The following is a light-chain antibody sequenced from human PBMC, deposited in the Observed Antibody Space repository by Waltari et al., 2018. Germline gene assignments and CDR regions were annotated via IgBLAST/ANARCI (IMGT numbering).Light chain of an antibody. CDR1: SSNIGRNY. Sequence: QSVLTQPPSASGTPGQRVTISCSVSSSNIGRNYVSWYQQLPGTAPKLLIYRNNQRPSGFPGRFSGSKSGTSASLAISGLRSEDEADYYCAAWDDSLSGHVVFGGGTKLTVL. V-gene: IGLV1-47*01. CDR2: RNN. J-gene: IGLJ2*01. CDR3: AAWDDSLSGHVV.